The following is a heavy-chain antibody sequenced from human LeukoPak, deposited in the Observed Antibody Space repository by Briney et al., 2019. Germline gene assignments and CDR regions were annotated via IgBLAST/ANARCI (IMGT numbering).Heavy chain of an antibody. Sequence: KPSETLSLTCTVSGGSISSYYWSWIRQPPGKGLEWIGYIYYSGSTNYNPSLKSRVTISVDTSKNQFSLKLSSVTAADTAVYYCARSEAHYTPLDYWGQGTLVTVSS. CDR3: ARSEAHYTPLDY. CDR1: GGSISSYY. J-gene: IGHJ4*02. CDR2: IYYSGST. V-gene: IGHV4-59*01. D-gene: IGHD2-2*02.